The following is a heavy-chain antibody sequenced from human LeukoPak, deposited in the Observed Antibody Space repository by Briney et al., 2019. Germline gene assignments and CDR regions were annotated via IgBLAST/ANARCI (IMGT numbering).Heavy chain of an antibody. CDR3: ARASYGYSYGPWSY. J-gene: IGHJ4*02. V-gene: IGHV3-30*03. CDR2: ISYDGSNK. D-gene: IGHD5-18*01. Sequence: GGSLRLSCTASGFTFSIYSMNWVRQAPGKGLEWVAVISYDGSNKYYADSVKGRFTISRDNSKNTLYLQMNSLRAEDTAVYYCARASYGYSYGPWSYWGQGTLVTVSS. CDR1: GFTFSIYS.